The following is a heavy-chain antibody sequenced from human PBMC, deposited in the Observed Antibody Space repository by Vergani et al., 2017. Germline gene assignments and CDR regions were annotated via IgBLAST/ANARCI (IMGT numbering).Heavy chain of an antibody. V-gene: IGHV2-70*01. J-gene: IGHJ6*03. D-gene: IGHD3-3*01. CDR3: ARGSGYYYYYYMDV. Sequence: QVTLKESGPVLVKPTETLTLTCTVSGFSLSNARMGVSWIRQPPGKALEWLALIDWDDDKYYSTSLKTRLTISKDTSKNQVVLTMTNMDPVDTATYYCARGSGYYYYYYMDVWGKGTTVTVSS. CDR2: IDWDDDK. CDR1: GFSLSNARMG.